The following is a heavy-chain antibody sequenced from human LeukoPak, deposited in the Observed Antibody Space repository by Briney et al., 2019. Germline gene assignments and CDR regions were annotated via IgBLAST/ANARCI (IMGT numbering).Heavy chain of an antibody. Sequence: ASVKVSCKASGYTFTNFAINWVRQAPGQGLEWMGRINPNSGGPNYGQKFQGTVTMTRDTSISTAYLELSNLRSDDTAAYYCVRGYSYGFYFDYWGQGSLVTVSS. CDR1: GYTFTNFA. J-gene: IGHJ4*02. CDR2: INPNSGGP. CDR3: VRGYSYGFYFDY. D-gene: IGHD5-18*01. V-gene: IGHV1-2*06.